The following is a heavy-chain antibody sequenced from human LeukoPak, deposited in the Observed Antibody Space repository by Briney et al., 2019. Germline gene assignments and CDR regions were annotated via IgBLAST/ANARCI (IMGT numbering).Heavy chain of an antibody. CDR2: ISGSGGST. D-gene: IGHD3-22*01. CDR3: AKEAQFYDSSGYDY. J-gene: IGHJ4*02. V-gene: IGHV3-23*01. Sequence: GGSLRLSCAASGFTFSSYGMSWVRQAPGKGLEWVSTISGSGGSTYYADSVKGRFTISRDNSKNTLYLQMNSLRAEDTAVYYCAKEAQFYDSSGYDYWGQGTLVTASS. CDR1: GFTFSSYG.